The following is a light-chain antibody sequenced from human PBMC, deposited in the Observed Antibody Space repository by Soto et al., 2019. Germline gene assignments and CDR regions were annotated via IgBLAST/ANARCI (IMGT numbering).Light chain of an antibody. CDR2: GAS. J-gene: IGKJ5*01. CDR1: QSVSSN. Sequence: EIVMTQSPATLSVSPGERATLSCRASQSVSSNLGWYQQRPGQAPRLLIYGASTRATGIPARFSGSGSGTESTLTISSLQSKDSEVYYCKKYKTGFSITFGQGTRREIK. V-gene: IGKV3-15*01. CDR3: KKYKTGFSIT.